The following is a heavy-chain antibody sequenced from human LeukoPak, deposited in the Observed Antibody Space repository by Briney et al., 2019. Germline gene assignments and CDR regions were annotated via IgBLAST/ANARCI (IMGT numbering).Heavy chain of an antibody. J-gene: IGHJ6*03. D-gene: IGHD1-26*01. CDR3: ARDGYQAPWVGARHFYYYYYMDV. Sequence: GGSLRLSCAASGFTVSSNYMSWVRQAPGKGLEWVSVIYSGGSTYYADSVKGRFTISRDNSKNTLYLQMGSLRAEDMAVYYCARDGYQAPWVGARHFYYYYYMDVWGKGTTVTVSS. CDR2: IYSGGST. CDR1: GFTVSSNY. V-gene: IGHV3-53*05.